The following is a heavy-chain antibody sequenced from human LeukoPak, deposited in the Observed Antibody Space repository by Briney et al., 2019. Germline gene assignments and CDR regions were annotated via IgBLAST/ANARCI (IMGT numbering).Heavy chain of an antibody. CDR2: IIPIFGTA. J-gene: IGHJ6*04. Sequence: SVKVSCKATGGTFSSYAISWVRQAPGQGLEWMGGIIPIFGTANYAQKFQGRVTITADKSTSTAYMELSSLRSEDTAVYYCARGRWYYYGSGSYTPVKNYYYGMDVWGKGTTVTVSS. CDR1: GGTFSSYA. CDR3: ARGRWYYYGSGSYTPVKNYYYGMDV. D-gene: IGHD3-10*01. V-gene: IGHV1-69*06.